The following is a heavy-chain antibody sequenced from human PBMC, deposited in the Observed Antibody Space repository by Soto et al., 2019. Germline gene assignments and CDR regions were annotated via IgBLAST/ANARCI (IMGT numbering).Heavy chain of an antibody. CDR1: GGTFSSYT. D-gene: IGHD7-27*01. CDR3: AELGESYYFDY. V-gene: IGHV1-69*02. J-gene: IGHJ4*02. Sequence: SVKVSCKASGGTFSSYTISWVRQAPGQGLEWMGRIIPILGIANYAQKFQGRVTITADKSTSTAYMELSSLRSEDTAVYYCAELGESYYFDYWGQGTLVTVSS. CDR2: IIPILGIA.